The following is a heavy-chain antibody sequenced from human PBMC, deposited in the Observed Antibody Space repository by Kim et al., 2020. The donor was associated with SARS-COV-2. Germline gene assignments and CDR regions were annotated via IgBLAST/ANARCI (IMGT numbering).Heavy chain of an antibody. D-gene: IGHD3-16*01. Sequence: ASVKVSCKASGYTFTGYYMHWVRQAPGQGLEWMGRINPNSGGTNYAQKFQGRVTMTRDTSISTAYMELSRLRSDDTAVYYCARGRNGNDYVWGSYGGWFDPWGQGTLVTVSS. CDR3: ARGRNGNDYVWGSYGGWFDP. CDR2: INPNSGGT. J-gene: IGHJ5*02. V-gene: IGHV1-2*06. CDR1: GYTFTGYY.